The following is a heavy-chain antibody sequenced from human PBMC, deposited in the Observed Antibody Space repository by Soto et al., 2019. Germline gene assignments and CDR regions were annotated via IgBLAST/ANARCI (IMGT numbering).Heavy chain of an antibody. J-gene: IGHJ4*02. CDR1: GGSISSSSYY. Sequence: PSETRSLTCTVSGGSISSSSYYWGWIRQPPGKGLEWIGSIYYSGSTYYNPSLKSRVTISVDTSKNQFSLKLSSVTAADTAVYYCASGGYDSLSSAWYRYYFDYWGQGTLVTVSS. CDR2: IYYSGST. V-gene: IGHV4-39*01. D-gene: IGHD6-19*01. CDR3: ASGGYDSLSSAWYRYYFDY.